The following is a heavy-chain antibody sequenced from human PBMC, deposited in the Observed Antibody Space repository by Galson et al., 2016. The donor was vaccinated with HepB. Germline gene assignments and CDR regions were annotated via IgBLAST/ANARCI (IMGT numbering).Heavy chain of an antibody. CDR3: AKDGVRSGYSYFDY. D-gene: IGHD5-12*01. V-gene: IGHV3-23*01. J-gene: IGHJ4*02. CDR2: LSVSGDTT. CDR1: GFTFGDCT. Sequence: SLRLSCAASGFTFGDCTMSWVRQAPGKGLEWVSRLSVSGDTTYYADSVKGRFTISRDNSKNTLHLQMNSLRADDAAVYYCAKDGVRSGYSYFDYWGRGTLVTVSS.